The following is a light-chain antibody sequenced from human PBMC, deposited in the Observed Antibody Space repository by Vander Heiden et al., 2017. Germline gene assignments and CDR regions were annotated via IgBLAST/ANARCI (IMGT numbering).Light chain of an antibody. V-gene: IGLV3-25*03. CDR3: RSADSSGTYDWV. Sequence: SDLTQPPWVSMSPGQTARINCSGHSLPKHYAYWYQQKPGQAPVLVIYKDSERPSGIPERFSGSSSGTTATLTISRVQAEDEADYYCRSADSSGTYDWVFGGGTKLTVL. CDR2: KDS. J-gene: IGLJ3*02. CDR1: SLPKHY.